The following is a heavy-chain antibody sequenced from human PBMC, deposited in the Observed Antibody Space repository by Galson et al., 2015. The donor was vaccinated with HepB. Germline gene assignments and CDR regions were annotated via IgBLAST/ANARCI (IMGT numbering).Heavy chain of an antibody. CDR3: ARVRGVQLEPSWGYYYYYMDV. Sequence: CAISGDSVSSNSAAWNWIRQSPSRGLEWLGRTYYRSKWYNDYAVSVKSRITINPDTSKNQFSLQLNSVTPEDTAVYYCARVRGVQLEPSWGYYYYYMDVWGKGTTVTVSS. V-gene: IGHV6-1*01. CDR1: GDSVSSNSAA. D-gene: IGHD1-1*01. J-gene: IGHJ6*03. CDR2: TYYRSKWYN.